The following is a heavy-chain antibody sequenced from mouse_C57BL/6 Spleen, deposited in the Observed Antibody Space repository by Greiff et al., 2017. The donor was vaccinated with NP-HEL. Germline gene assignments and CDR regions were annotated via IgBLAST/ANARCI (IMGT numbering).Heavy chain of an antibody. V-gene: IGHV14-3*01. CDR1: GFNIKNTY. J-gene: IGHJ3*01. CDR3: ARLGHYYGSSYNAWFAY. CDR2: IDPANGNT. D-gene: IGHD1-1*01. Sequence: VQLQQSVAELVRPGASVKLSCTASGFNIKNTYMHWVKQRPEQGLEWIGRIDPANGNTKYAPKFQGKATITADTSSNTAYLQLSSLTSEDTAIYYCARLGHYYGSSYNAWFAYLGQGTLVTVSA.